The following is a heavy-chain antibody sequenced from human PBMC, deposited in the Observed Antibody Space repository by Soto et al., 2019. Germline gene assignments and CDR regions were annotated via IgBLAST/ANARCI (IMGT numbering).Heavy chain of an antibody. CDR2: IISRSDI. CDR1: GXTVSTYR. V-gene: IGHV3-21*01. CDR3: AREYTAWPLAYGLDV. Sequence: GSLRLACVGSGXTVSTYRINWVRRAPGKGLEWVSSIISRSDIYYADSLKGRFTISRDNAKKSVSLQMNSLRADDTAVYYCAREYTAWPLAYGLDVWGQGTTAPVSS. J-gene: IGHJ6*02. D-gene: IGHD2-2*02.